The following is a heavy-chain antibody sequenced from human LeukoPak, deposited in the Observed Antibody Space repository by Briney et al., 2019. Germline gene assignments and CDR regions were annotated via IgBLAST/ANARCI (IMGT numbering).Heavy chain of an antibody. Sequence: PSETLSLTCTLSGGSISSYHWSWIRQPPGKGLEWIAYIYYSGSTNYNPSLKSRVTISVDTSKNQFSLKLSPVTAADSAVYYCARHIARGYSGNWSEYRGTVNWFDPWGQGTLVTVSS. CDR3: ARHIARGYSGNWSEYRGTVNWFDP. CDR1: GGSISSYH. D-gene: IGHD6-13*01. J-gene: IGHJ5*02. V-gene: IGHV4-59*08. CDR2: IYYSGST.